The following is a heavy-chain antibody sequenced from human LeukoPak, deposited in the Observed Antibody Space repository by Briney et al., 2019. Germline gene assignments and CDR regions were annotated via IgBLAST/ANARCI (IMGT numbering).Heavy chain of an antibody. J-gene: IGHJ4*02. D-gene: IGHD3-10*01. CDR2: INHSGST. Sequence: SETLSLTCTVSGGSISSTSYYWSWIRQPPGKGLEWIGEINHSGSTNYNPSLKSRVTISVDTSKNQFSLKLSSVTAADTAVYYCARSYYYGSGSYFLGYWGQGTLVTVSS. CDR3: ARSYYYGSGSYFLGY. V-gene: IGHV4-39*07. CDR1: GGSISSTSYY.